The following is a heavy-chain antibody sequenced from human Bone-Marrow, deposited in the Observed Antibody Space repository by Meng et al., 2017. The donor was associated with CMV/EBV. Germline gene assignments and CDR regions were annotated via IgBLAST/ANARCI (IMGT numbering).Heavy chain of an antibody. CDR2: INSNSDDT. J-gene: IGHJ5*02. D-gene: IGHD2-2*01. CDR3: ARAGVVLPAGKSWFYR. Sequence: ASVKVSCKASGYSFTGYYMHGVRQAPGQGLEWMGRINSNSDDTNYAQKFQGRVTMTRDTSISTAYMELSRLTSDDTAVYYCARAGVVLPAGKSWFYRWGQGTLVTVSS. V-gene: IGHV1-2*02. CDR1: GYSFTGYY.